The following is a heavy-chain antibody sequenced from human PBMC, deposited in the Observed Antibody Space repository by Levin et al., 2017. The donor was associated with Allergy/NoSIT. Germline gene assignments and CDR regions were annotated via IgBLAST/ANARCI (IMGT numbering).Heavy chain of an antibody. CDR1: GGSISSSNW. J-gene: IGHJ3*02. Sequence: SETLSLTCAVSGGSISSSNWWSWVRQPPGKGLEWLGEIYHSGSTNYNPSLKSRVTISVDKSKNQFSLKLSSVTAADTAVYYCARRRIVRGRKEDAFDIWGQGTMVTVSS. CDR2: IYHSGST. CDR3: ARRRIVRGRKEDAFDI. V-gene: IGHV4-4*02. D-gene: IGHD3-10*01.